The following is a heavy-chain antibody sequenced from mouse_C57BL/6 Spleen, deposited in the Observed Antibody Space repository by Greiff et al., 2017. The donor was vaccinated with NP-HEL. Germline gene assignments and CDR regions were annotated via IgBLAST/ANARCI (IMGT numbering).Heavy chain of an antibody. CDR2: ISDGGSYT. J-gene: IGHJ3*01. CDR1: GFTFSSYA. Sequence: EVQRVESGGGLVKPGGSLKLSCAASGFTFSSYAMSWVRQTPEKRLEWVATISDGGSYTYYPDNVKGRFTISRDNAKNNLYLQMSHLKSEDTAMYYCARDIITTGGFAYWGQGTLVTVSA. CDR3: ARDIITTGGFAY. V-gene: IGHV5-4*01. D-gene: IGHD1-1*01.